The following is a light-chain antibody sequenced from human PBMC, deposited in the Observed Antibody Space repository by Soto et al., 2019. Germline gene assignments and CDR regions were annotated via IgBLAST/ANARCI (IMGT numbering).Light chain of an antibody. V-gene: IGKV3D-20*01. CDR3: QQYGSSPIT. J-gene: IGKJ5*01. CDR1: QSVSSWY. Sequence: EIVLTQSPATLSLSPGERATLSCGASQSVSSWYLAWYQQKPGLAPRLLIYDASSSATGIPDRFSGSGSGTDFTLTISRLEPEDFAVYYCQQYGSSPITFGQGTRLEIK. CDR2: DAS.